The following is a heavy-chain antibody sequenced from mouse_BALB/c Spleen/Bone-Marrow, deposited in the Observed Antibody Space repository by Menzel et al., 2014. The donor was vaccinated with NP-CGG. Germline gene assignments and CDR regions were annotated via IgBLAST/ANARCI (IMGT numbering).Heavy chain of an antibody. CDR3: ARGRFVY. CDR2: INPSTGYT. J-gene: IGHJ3*01. Sequence: QVQLQQSGAELAKPGASVKMSCKASGYTFTSYWMHWVKQRPGQGLEWIGYINPSTGYTEYNQKFKDKATLTADKSSSTAYMQLSSLTSEDSAVYFCARGRFVYWGQGTLVTVSA. CDR1: GYTFTSYW. V-gene: IGHV1-7*01.